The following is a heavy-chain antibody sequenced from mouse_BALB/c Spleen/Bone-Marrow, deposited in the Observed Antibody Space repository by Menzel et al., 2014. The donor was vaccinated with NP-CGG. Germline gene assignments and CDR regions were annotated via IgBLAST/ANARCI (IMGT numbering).Heavy chain of an antibody. J-gene: IGHJ4*01. D-gene: IGHD2-10*02. CDR2: INTYYGDV. V-gene: IGHV1S137*01. CDR1: GYTFTDYT. Sequence: VKVVESGAELVRPGVSVKISCKGSGYTFTDYTMHWVKQSHAKSLEWIGVINTYYGDVKYNQKFKGKATMTVDKSSSTAYMELARLTSEDSAIHYCARRSMNHAMDYWGQGTSVTVSS. CDR3: ARRSMNHAMDY.